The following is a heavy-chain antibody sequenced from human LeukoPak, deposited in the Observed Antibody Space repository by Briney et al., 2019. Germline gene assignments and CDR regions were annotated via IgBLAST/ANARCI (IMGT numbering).Heavy chain of an antibody. J-gene: IGHJ4*02. Sequence: PSETLSLTCTVSGGSINSYYWSWIRQPAGKGLVWIGRIYSSGSTNYNPSLKSRVSMSVDTSKNQFSLKLTSVTAADTAVYYCARGGKATVVTVWGQGILVTVSS. CDR1: GGSINSYY. V-gene: IGHV4-4*07. D-gene: IGHD4-23*01. CDR2: IYSSGST. CDR3: ARGGKATVVTV.